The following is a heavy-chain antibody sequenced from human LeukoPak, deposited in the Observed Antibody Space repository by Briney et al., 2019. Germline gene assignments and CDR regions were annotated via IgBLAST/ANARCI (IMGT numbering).Heavy chain of an antibody. V-gene: IGHV1-18*04. CDR2: ISAYNGNT. D-gene: IGHD3-22*01. J-gene: IGHJ4*02. CDR1: GYTFTGYY. Sequence: ASVKVSCKASGYTFTGYYMHWVRQAPGQGLEWMGWISAYNGNTNYAQKLQGRVTMTTDTSTSTAYTELRSLRSDNTAVYYCARSGVGYYYDSSGYYPLDYWGQGTLVTVSS. CDR3: ARSGVGYYYDSSGYYPLDY.